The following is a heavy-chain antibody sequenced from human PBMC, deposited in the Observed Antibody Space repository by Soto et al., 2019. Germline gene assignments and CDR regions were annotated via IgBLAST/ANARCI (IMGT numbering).Heavy chain of an antibody. CDR3: ARTGVGYYDFWSGYLGDDYYYYYYMHA. CDR2: IIPILGIA. CDR1: GGTFSSYT. J-gene: IGHJ6*03. D-gene: IGHD3-3*01. Sequence: GASVKVSCKASGGTFSSYTISWVRQAPGQGLEWMGRIIPILGIANYAQKFQGRVTITADKSTSTAYMELSSLRSEDTAVYYCARTGVGYYDFWSGYLGDDYYYYYYMHAWGKGPTVTVPS. V-gene: IGHV1-69*02.